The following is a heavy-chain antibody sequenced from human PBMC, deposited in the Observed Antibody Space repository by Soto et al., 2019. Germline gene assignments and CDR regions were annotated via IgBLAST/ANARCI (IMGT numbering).Heavy chain of an antibody. D-gene: IGHD3-3*01. J-gene: IGHJ4*02. CDR3: ARGAGYYDFWSGYSSFFDY. V-gene: IGHV1-3*01. CDR2: INAGNGNT. CDR1: GYTFTSYA. Sequence: ASVKVSCKASGYTFTSYAMHWVRQAPGQRLEWMGWINAGNGNTKYSQKFQGRVTITRDTSASTAYMELSSLRSEDTAVYYCARGAGYYDFWSGYSSFFDYWGQGTLVTVSS.